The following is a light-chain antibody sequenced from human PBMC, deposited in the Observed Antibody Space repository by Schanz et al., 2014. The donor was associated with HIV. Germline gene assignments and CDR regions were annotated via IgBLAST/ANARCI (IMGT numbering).Light chain of an antibody. CDR1: HIVNNRY. V-gene: IGKV3-20*01. CDR2: DAS. CDR3: QQYGGSPT. J-gene: IGKJ1*01. Sequence: EIVLTQSPGTLSLSPGERASLSCRASHIVNNRYFAWYKQEHGQPPRLLIYDASTRAAGIPDRFSGSGSGSTFTLIISRLEPADIAVYYCQQYGGSPTFGQGTKVEIK.